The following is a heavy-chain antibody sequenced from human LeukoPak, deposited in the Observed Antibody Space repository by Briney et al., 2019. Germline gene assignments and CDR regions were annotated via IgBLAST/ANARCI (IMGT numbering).Heavy chain of an antibody. CDR1: GFTFSSYW. CDR2: ISYDGSNK. Sequence: GGSLRLSCAASGFTFSSYWMSWVRQAPGKGLEWVAVISYDGSNKYYADSVKGRFTISRDNSKNTLYLQMNSLRAEDTAVYYCARRAGDYSHPYDYWGQGTLVTVSS. V-gene: IGHV3-30*03. J-gene: IGHJ4*02. D-gene: IGHD3-22*01. CDR3: ARRAGDYSHPYDY.